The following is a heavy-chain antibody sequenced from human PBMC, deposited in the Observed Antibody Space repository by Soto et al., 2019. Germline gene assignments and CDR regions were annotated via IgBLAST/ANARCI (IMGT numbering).Heavy chain of an antibody. D-gene: IGHD3-10*01. J-gene: IGHJ4*02. CDR2: ISVYNGNT. CDR3: TRESGGATHFDYFDY. Sequence: QVQMVQSGAEVKEPGASVKVSCKASGYSFSSHGLSWVRQAPGQGLEWMGWISVYNGNTKYAPKFQDRVTLTRDTSTSTAYMELRSLRSDDTAVYFCTRESGGATHFDYFDYWGQGTLVTVSS. CDR1: GYSFSSHG. V-gene: IGHV1-18*01.